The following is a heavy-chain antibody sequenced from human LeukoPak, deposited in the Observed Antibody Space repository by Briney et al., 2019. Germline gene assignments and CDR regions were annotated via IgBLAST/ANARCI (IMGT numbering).Heavy chain of an antibody. V-gene: IGHV4-34*01. CDR1: GGSFSGYY. CDR2: INHSGST. Sequence: SETLSLTCAVYGGSFSGYYWSWIRQPPGKGLEWIGEINHSGSTNYNPSLKSRVTISVDTSKNQFSLKLSSVTAADTAVHYCARGVPWDSNYENWGQGTLVTVSS. CDR3: ARGVPWDSNYEN. J-gene: IGHJ4*02. D-gene: IGHD4-4*01.